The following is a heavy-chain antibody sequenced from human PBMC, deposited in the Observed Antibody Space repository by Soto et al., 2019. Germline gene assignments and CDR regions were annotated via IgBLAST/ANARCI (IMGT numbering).Heavy chain of an antibody. V-gene: IGHV1-18*01. CDR3: AREYDFSRPYYFYY. CDR1: GYTFTSYG. CDR2: ISAYNGNT. D-gene: IGHD3-3*01. J-gene: IGHJ4*02. Sequence: ASVKVCCKASGYTFTSYGISWVRQAPGQGLEWMGWISAYNGNTNYAQKLQGRVTMTTDTSTSTAYMELRSLRSDDTAVYYCAREYDFSRPYYFYYWGKGSLVTVAS.